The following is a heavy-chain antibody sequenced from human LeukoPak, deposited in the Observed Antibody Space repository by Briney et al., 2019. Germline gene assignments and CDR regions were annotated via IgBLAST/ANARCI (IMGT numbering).Heavy chain of an antibody. J-gene: IGHJ6*02. CDR2: INPNSGGT. V-gene: IGHV1-2*02. Sequence: GASVKVSCKASGYTFTGYYMHWVRQAPGQGLEWMGWINPNSGGTNYAQKFQGRVTMTRDTSISTAYMELSRLRSDDTAVYYCARGPPEYSGSYSYYGMDVWGQGTTVTVSS. CDR3: ARGPPEYSGSYSYYGMDV. D-gene: IGHD1-26*01. CDR1: GYTFTGYY.